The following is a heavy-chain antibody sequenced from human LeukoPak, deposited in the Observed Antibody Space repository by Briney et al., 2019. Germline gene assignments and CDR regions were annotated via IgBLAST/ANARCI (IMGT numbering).Heavy chain of an antibody. V-gene: IGHV4-61*02. Sequence: SETLSLTCTVSGGSISSCCYYWSWIRPPAGKGLKWIGRIYTSGSTNYNPSLKSRVTISVDTSKNQFSLKLSSVTAADTAVYYCARALGSSGYYYYWGQGTLVTVSS. CDR1: GGSISSCCYY. D-gene: IGHD3-22*01. J-gene: IGHJ4*02. CDR2: IYTSGST. CDR3: ARALGSSGYYYY.